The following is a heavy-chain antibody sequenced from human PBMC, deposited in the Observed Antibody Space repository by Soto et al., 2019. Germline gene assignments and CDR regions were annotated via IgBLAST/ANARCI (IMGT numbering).Heavy chain of an antibody. CDR3: AGADSGDHPNSYSYSGMDV. CDR1: GGTFSSYA. J-gene: IGHJ6*02. Sequence: GASVKVSCKASGGTFSSYAISWVRQAPGQGLEWMGGIIPIFGTANYAQKFQGRVTITADESTSTAYMELSSLRSEDTAGYYRAGADSGDHPNSYSYSGMDVWGQGTTFPVSS. V-gene: IGHV1-69*13. D-gene: IGHD3-10*01. CDR2: IIPIFGTA.